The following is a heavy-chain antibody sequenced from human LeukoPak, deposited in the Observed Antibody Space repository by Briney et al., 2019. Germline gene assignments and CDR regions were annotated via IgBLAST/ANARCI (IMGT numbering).Heavy chain of an antibody. CDR2: ISGSGGST. V-gene: IGHV3-23*01. Sequence: GGSLRLSCAASGFTFSSYAMSWVRQAPGKGLEWVSAISGSGGSTYYADSVKGRFTISRDNSKNTLYLQMNSLRAEDTAVYYCAEDYFQYDSSGYYYYWGQGTLVTVSS. J-gene: IGHJ4*02. CDR3: AEDYFQYDSSGYYYY. D-gene: IGHD3-22*01. CDR1: GFTFSSYA.